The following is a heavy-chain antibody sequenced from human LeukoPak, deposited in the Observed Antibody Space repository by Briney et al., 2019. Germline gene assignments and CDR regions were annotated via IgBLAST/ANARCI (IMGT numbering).Heavy chain of an antibody. D-gene: IGHD6-19*01. Sequence: GGSLRLSCAASGFTVSNNYMSWVRQALGKGLEWVSIIYSSDNTYYADSVKGRFTISRDNAKNTVYLQMNNVRAEDTAVYYCARGITNIAVGDYWGQGTLVTVSS. J-gene: IGHJ4*02. CDR3: ARGITNIAVGDY. CDR1: GFTVSNNY. CDR2: IYSSDNT. V-gene: IGHV3-53*01.